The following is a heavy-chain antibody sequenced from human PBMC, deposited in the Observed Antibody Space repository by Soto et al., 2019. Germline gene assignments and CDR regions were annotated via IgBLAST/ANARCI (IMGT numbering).Heavy chain of an antibody. D-gene: IGHD2-15*01. CDR1: GGSFSGYY. V-gene: IGHV4-34*01. Sequence: SETLSLTCAVYGGSFSGYYWSWIRQPPGKGLEWIGEINHSGSTNYNPSLKSRVTISVDTSKNQFSLKLSSVTAADTAVYYCARKTRGGSFPNWFDPWGQGTLVTVSS. CDR2: INHSGST. CDR3: ARKTRGGSFPNWFDP. J-gene: IGHJ5*02.